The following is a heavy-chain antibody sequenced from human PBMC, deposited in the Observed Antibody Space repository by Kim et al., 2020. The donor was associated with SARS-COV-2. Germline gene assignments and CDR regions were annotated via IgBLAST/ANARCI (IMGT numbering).Heavy chain of an antibody. CDR2: GNT. CDR3: ARLRGHFDY. D-gene: IGHD4-17*01. Sequence: GNTNYAQKLQGRVTMTTDTSTSTAYMELRSLRSDDTAVYYCARLRGHFDYWGQGTLVTVSS. V-gene: IGHV1-18*01. J-gene: IGHJ4*02.